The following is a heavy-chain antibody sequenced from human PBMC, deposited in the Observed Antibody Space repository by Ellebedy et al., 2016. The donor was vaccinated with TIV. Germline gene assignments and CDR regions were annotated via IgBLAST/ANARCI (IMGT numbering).Heavy chain of an antibody. CDR2: VHFDEGP. J-gene: IGHJ6*02. Sequence: SETLSLTCTVSGGSISSYYWTWVRQPPGKGLEWIGNVHFDEGPNYSPSLKSRVSISLETSKNQISLKVTSVTAADTAVYYCARDGSYVGPIFGIDVWGRGTTVTVSS. CDR1: GGSISSYY. CDR3: ARDGSYVGPIFGIDV. V-gene: IGHV4-59*01. D-gene: IGHD1-26*01.